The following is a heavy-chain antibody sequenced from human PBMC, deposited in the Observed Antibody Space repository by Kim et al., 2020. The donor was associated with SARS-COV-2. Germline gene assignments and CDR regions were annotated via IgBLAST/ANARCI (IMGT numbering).Heavy chain of an antibody. V-gene: IGHV3-30*04. D-gene: IGHD5-18*01. Sequence: GGSLRLSCAASGFTFSSYAMHWVRQAPGKGLEWVAVISYDGSNKYYADSVKGRFTISRDNSKNTLYLQMNSLRAEDTAVYYCARGLGYGGDYWGQGTLVT. CDR3: ARGLGYGGDY. CDR1: GFTFSSYA. CDR2: ISYDGSNK. J-gene: IGHJ4*02.